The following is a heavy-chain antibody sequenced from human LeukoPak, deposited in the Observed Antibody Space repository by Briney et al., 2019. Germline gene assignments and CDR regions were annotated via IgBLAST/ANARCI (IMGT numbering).Heavy chain of an antibody. D-gene: IGHD2-2*01. Sequence: PSETLSLTCTVSGGSISSGGYYWSWIRQHPGKGLEWIGYIYYSGSTYYNPSLKSRATISVDTSKNQFSLKLSSVTAADTAVYYCARTPLVVPAASDAFDIWGQGTMVTVSS. CDR2: IYYSGST. CDR1: GGSISSGGYY. J-gene: IGHJ3*02. V-gene: IGHV4-31*03. CDR3: ARTPLVVPAASDAFDI.